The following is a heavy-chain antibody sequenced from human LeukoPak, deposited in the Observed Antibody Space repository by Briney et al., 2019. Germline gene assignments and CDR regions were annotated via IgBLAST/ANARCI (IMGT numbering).Heavy chain of an antibody. D-gene: IGHD3-22*01. CDR1: GFTFSSNA. CDR3: AKDLTADMIVVVIPVDY. Sequence: GGSLRLSCVASGFTFSSNAMSWARQAPGKGLEWVSAISGSGGSTYYADSVKGRFTISRDNSKNTLCLQMNSLRAEDTAVYYCAKDLTADMIVVVIPVDYWGQGTLVTVSS. CDR2: ISGSGGST. V-gene: IGHV3-23*01. J-gene: IGHJ4*02.